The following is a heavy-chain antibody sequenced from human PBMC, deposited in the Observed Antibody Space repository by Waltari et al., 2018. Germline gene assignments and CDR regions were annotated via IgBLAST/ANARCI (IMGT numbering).Heavy chain of an antibody. CDR3: ARTGYCSTTSCTFFDY. CDR2: IYYNGIT. Sequence: QLQLQESGPGLVRPSETLSLTCTVSGGSISSSYYSWGWIRQPPGKGLEWIGSIYYNGITYYNPSLESRVTISADTSKNQFSLKLKSVTAADTAVYYCARTGYCSTTSCTFFDYWGQGTLVTVSS. CDR1: GGSISSSYYS. J-gene: IGHJ4*02. V-gene: IGHV4-39*01. D-gene: IGHD2-2*01.